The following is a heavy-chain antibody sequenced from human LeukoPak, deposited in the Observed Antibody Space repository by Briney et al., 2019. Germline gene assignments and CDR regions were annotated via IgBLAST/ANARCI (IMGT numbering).Heavy chain of an antibody. CDR2: IIPILGIA. CDR1: GGTFSSYA. Sequence: GASVKVSCKASGGTFSSYAISWVRQAPGQGLEWMGRIIPILGIANYAQKFQGRVTITADKSTSTAYMELSSLRSEDTVVYYCARGVLWFGELLWGQYYFDYWGQGTLVTVSS. V-gene: IGHV1-69*04. CDR3: ARGVLWFGELLWGQYYFDY. D-gene: IGHD3-10*01. J-gene: IGHJ4*02.